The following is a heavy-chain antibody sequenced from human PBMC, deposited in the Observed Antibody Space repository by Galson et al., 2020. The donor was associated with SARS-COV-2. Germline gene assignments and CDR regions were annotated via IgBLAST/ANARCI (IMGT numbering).Heavy chain of an antibody. CDR3: ARDDVYYYDSSEYVGG. D-gene: IGHD3-22*01. CDR1: GFTFSSYS. J-gene: IGHJ6*03. CDR2: ISSSSSYI. V-gene: IGHV3-21*01. Sequence: GGSLRLSCAASGFTFSSYSMNWVRQAPGKGLEWVSSISSSSSYIYYADSVKGRFTISRDNAENSLYLQMNSLRAEDTAVYYCARDDVYYYDSSEYVGGWGKVTSVTVSS.